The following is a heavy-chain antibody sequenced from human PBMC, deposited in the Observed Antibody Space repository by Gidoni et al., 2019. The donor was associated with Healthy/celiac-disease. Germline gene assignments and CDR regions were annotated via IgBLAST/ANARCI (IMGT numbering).Heavy chain of an antibody. Sequence: EVQLLESGGGLVQHGGSLRLSCSASGLTFSSYAMSWVRQAPGQGLDWVSAISGSGGSTYYADSLKGRFTISRDNSKNTLYLQMNSLRAEDTAVYYCAGPYPRIHDAFDIWGQGTMVTVSS. CDR1: GLTFSSYA. J-gene: IGHJ3*02. CDR3: AGPYPRIHDAFDI. CDR2: ISGSGGST. V-gene: IGHV3-23*01.